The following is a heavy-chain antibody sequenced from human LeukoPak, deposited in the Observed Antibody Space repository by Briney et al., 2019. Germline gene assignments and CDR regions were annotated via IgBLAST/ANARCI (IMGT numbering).Heavy chain of an antibody. CDR3: AKEDIAGNGFRVDS. V-gene: IGHV3-48*03. D-gene: IGHD5-12*01. CDR1: GFTFNIYE. Sequence: QPGGALVLSCAASGFTFNIYEMNWVRQAPGEGQEWGSYISSSVRRRYYVVSVKGAFTISTDNAKNLVYLQMNILRVEYTAIYYCAKEDIAGNGFRVDSWGQGTMVTVSS. CDR2: ISSSVRRR. J-gene: IGHJ4*02.